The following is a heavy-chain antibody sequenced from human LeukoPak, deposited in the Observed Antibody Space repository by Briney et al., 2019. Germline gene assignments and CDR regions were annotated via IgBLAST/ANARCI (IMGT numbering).Heavy chain of an antibody. CDR1: GFTFSDYY. CDR3: TRANCVNGVCYHFDY. D-gene: IGHD2-8*01. J-gene: IGHJ4*02. CDR2: ISSSGSTI. V-gene: IGHV3-11*01. Sequence: GGSLRLSCAASGFTFSDYYMSWIRQAPGKGLEWVSYISSSGSTIYYADSVKGRFTISRDNAKNSLYLQMNSLKTEDTAVYYCTRANCVNGVCYHFDYWGQGTLVTVSS.